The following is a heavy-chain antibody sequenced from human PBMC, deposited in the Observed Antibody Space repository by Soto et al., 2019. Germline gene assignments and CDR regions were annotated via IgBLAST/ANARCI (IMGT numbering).Heavy chain of an antibody. D-gene: IGHD2-21*02. Sequence: EVQLVESEGGLVQRGGSLRLSCAASGFTFNYYWMHWVRQAPGQGLVWVSHIHSDGSTTTYADSVKGRFTISRDNAKNRLYLQMNSLRAEDTAVYYDVRGDKGGFDLWGQGTTVTVSS. J-gene: IGHJ3*01. CDR2: IHSDGSTT. CDR1: GFTFNYYW. V-gene: IGHV3-74*01. CDR3: VRGDKGGFDL.